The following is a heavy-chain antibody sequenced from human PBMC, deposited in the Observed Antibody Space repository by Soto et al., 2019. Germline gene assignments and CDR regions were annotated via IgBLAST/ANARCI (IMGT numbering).Heavy chain of an antibody. J-gene: IGHJ5*01. Sequence: QVELVQSGAEVKKPGASVKVSCQASEDTFTHYDINWVRQATGQGLEWMGWMNPNTGNIDSAHKYQGRVTMPRDTSTRTVYMELSRLRSDDTAVYYCVRRGASGHRRWFDSWGRGTLVTVSS. CDR3: VRRGASGHRRWFDS. CDR2: MNPNTGNI. V-gene: IGHV1-8*01. CDR1: EDTFTHYD. D-gene: IGHD2-8*02.